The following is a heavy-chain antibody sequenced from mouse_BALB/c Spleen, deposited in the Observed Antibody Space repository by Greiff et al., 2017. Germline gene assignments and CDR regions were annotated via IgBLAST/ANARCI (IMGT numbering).Heavy chain of an antibody. J-gene: IGHJ1*01. D-gene: IGHD1-1*01. Sequence: EVKVEESGGGLVQPGGSMKLSCVASGFTFSNYWMNWVRQSPEKGLEWVAEIRLKSNNYATHYAESVKGRFTISRDDSKSSVYLQMNNLRAEDTGIYYCTRQYGSSLDVWGAGTTVTVSS. CDR3: TRQYGSSLDV. V-gene: IGHV6-6*02. CDR2: IRLKSNNYAT. CDR1: GFTFSNYW.